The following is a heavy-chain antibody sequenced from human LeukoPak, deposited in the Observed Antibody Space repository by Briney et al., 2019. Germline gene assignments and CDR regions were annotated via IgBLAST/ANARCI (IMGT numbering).Heavy chain of an antibody. CDR1: GFPFNDYY. CDR3: AKKGAAAPLDY. V-gene: IGHV3-23*01. Sequence: GGSLRLSCAASGFPFNDYYMTWIRQAPGKGLEWVSAISGSGGSTYYADSVKGRFTISRDNSKNTLYLQMNSLRAEDTAVYYCAKKGAAAPLDYWGQGTLVTVSS. J-gene: IGHJ4*02. D-gene: IGHD6-13*01. CDR2: ISGSGGST.